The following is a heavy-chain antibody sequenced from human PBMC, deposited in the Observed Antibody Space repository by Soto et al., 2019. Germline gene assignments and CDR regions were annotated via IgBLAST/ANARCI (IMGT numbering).Heavy chain of an antibody. CDR2: IYHSWST. CDR1: GGSISSGGYS. Sequence: QLQLQESGSGLVKPSQTLSLTCAVSGGSISSGGYSWSWIRQPPGKGLEWIGCIYHSWSTYYNPSLQSRVTISVDRSKNQFSLKLSSVTAADTAVYYCARDRQVNWFDPWGQGSLVTVSS. V-gene: IGHV4-30-2*01. J-gene: IGHJ5*02. CDR3: ARDRQVNWFDP.